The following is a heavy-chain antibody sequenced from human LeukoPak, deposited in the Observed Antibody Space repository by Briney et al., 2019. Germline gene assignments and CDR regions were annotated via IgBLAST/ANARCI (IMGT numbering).Heavy chain of an antibody. D-gene: IGHD6-13*01. CDR1: GFTFSSYA. J-gene: IGHJ4*02. V-gene: IGHV3-23*01. CDR3: AKDPGGIAAAGTDY. CDR2: ISGSGGST. Sequence: GGSLRLSCAASGFTFSSYAMSWVRQAPGKGLEWVSAISGSGGSTYYADSVEGRFTISRDNSKNTLYLQMNSLRAEDTAVYYCAKDPGGIAAAGTDYWGQGTLVTVSS.